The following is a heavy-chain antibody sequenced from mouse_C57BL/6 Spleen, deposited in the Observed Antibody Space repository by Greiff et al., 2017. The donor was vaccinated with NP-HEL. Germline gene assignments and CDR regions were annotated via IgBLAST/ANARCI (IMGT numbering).Heavy chain of an antibody. Sequence: QVQLQQPGAELVKPGASVKMSCKASGYTFTSYWITWVKQRPGQGLEWIGDIYPGSGSTNYNEKFKSKATLTVDTSSSTAYMQLSRLTSEDSAVYYCARDGDTTVVATDYFDYWGQGTTLTVSS. CDR2: IYPGSGST. D-gene: IGHD1-1*01. J-gene: IGHJ2*01. CDR1: GYTFTSYW. CDR3: ARDGDTTVVATDYFDY. V-gene: IGHV1-55*01.